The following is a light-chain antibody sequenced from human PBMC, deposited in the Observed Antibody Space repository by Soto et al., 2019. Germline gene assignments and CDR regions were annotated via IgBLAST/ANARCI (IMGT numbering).Light chain of an antibody. CDR2: EVS. CDR1: SSEVGGYNY. Sequence: QSVLTQPASVSGSPGQSITISCPGTSSEVGGYNYVSWYQQHPGKAPKLMIYEVSNRPSGVSNRFSGSKSGTTASLTISGLQAEDEADYYCSSYTSSSTYVFGTGTKVTVL. CDR3: SSYTSSSTYV. V-gene: IGLV2-14*01. J-gene: IGLJ1*01.